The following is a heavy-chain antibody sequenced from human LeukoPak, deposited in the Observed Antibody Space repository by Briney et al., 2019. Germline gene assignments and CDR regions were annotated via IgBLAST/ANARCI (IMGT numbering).Heavy chain of an antibody. D-gene: IGHD6-13*01. CDR1: GFTFSSYA. CDR3: ARDSSSWFWGNFDY. V-gene: IGHV3-23*01. CDR2: ISGSGGST. Sequence: GGSLRLSCAASGFTFSSYAMSWVRQAPGKGLEWVSAISGSGGSTYYADSVKGRFTISRDNSKNTLYLQVNSLRAEDTAVYYCARDSSSWFWGNFDYWGQGTLVTVSS. J-gene: IGHJ4*02.